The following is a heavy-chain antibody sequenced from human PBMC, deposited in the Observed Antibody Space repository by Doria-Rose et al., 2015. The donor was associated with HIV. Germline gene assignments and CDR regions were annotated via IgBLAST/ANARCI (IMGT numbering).Heavy chain of an antibody. CDR2: IFSDDER. CDR3: ARIKSSRWYHKYYLDF. D-gene: IGHD6-13*01. CDR1: GVSLSSPGMG. J-gene: IGHJ4*02. V-gene: IGHV2-26*01. Sequence: QVTLKESGPVLVKPTETLTLTCTVSGVSLSSPGMGVSWIRQPPGKALEWLANIFSDDERSDKTSLKSRLTISRGPSKSQLVLTMTDMDPVDTATYYCARIKSSRWYHKYYLDFWGQGTLVIVSA.